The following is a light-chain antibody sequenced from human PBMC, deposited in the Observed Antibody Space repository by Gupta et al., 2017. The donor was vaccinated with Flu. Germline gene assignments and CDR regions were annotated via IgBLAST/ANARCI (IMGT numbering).Light chain of an antibody. V-gene: IGKV3-11*01. CDR2: DAS. Sequence: EIVLTQSPATLSLSPGERATISCRASQSVSSHLAWYQQKPGQAPRLLIYDASNRATGIPARFSGSGSGTDFTLTISSLEPEDFAVYYCQQRSNWPLTFGGGTKVEIK. CDR1: QSVSSH. J-gene: IGKJ4*01. CDR3: QQRSNWPLT.